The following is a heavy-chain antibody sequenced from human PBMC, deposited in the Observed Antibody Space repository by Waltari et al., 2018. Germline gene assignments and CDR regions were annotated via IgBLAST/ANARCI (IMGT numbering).Heavy chain of an antibody. V-gene: IGHV4-39*07. Sequence: QLQLQESGPGLVKPSETLSLTCTVSGGSISSSSYYWGWIRQPPGKGLEWIGSIYYSGSTYDNPSLKSRVTISVDTSKNQFSLKLSSVTAADTAVYYCARDRWELLGYYYYMDVWGKGTTVTISS. D-gene: IGHD1-26*01. CDR2: IYYSGST. CDR1: GGSISSSSYY. J-gene: IGHJ6*03. CDR3: ARDRWELLGYYYYMDV.